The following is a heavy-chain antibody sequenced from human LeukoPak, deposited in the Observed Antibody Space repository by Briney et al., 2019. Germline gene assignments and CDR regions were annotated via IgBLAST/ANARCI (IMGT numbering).Heavy chain of an antibody. CDR2: IYYSGST. V-gene: IGHV4-59*01. J-gene: IGHJ3*02. CDR3: ARVGVWFGELYDAFDI. Sequence: SETLSLTCTVSGCSISSFYWTWIRQPPGKGLEWIGYIYYSGSTNYYPSLKNRVTILVDTPKIQFFLRLSSVTAADTAVDYCARVGVWFGELYDAFDIWGQGTMVTVSS. CDR1: GCSISSFY. D-gene: IGHD3-10*01.